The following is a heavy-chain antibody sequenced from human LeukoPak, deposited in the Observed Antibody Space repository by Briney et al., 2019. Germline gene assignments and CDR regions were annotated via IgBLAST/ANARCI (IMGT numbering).Heavy chain of an antibody. CDR1: GFTFSSYG. D-gene: IGHD3-10*01. V-gene: IGHV3-30*18. Sequence: GRSLRLSCAASGFTFSSYGIHWVRPAPGQGLEWVAVISYDGSNKYYADSVKGRFTISRDNSKNTLYLQMNSLRAEDTAVYYCAKDRTMVRGVIVNWFDPWGQGTLVTVSS. CDR3: AKDRTMVRGVIVNWFDP. J-gene: IGHJ5*02. CDR2: ISYDGSNK.